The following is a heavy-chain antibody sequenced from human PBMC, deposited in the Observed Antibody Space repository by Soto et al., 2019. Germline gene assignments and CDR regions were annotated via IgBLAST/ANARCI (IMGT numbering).Heavy chain of an antibody. D-gene: IGHD4-17*01. CDR3: AKERVNDYGDLNYFDY. Sequence: GGCLRLSCAASGFTFSSYAMSWVRQAPGKGLEWVSAISGSGGSTYYADSVKGRFTISRDNSKNTLYLQMNSLRAEDTAVYYCAKERVNDYGDLNYFDYWGQGTLVTVSS. V-gene: IGHV3-23*01. CDR1: GFTFSSYA. CDR2: ISGSGGST. J-gene: IGHJ4*02.